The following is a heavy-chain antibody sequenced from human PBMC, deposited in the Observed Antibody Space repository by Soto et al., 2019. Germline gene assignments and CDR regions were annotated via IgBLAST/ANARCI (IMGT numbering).Heavy chain of an antibody. CDR1: GYTFTSYY. D-gene: IGHD1-26*01. CDR3: ARSKGIVGATTRIPGY. J-gene: IGHJ4*01. Sequence: ASVKVSCKASGYTFTSYYTHWVRQAPGQGLEWMGIINPSGGSTSYAQKFQGRVTMTRDTSTSTVYMELSSLRSEDTAVYYCARSKGIVGATTRIPGYWGQGTLVTPSS. CDR2: INPSGGST. V-gene: IGHV1-46*01.